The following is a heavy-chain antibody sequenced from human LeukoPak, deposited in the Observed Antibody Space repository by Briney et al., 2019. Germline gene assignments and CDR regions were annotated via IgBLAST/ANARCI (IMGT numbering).Heavy chain of an antibody. J-gene: IGHJ5*02. Sequence: ASVTVSCKASGYTFTSYDINWVRQATGQGLEWMGWMNPNSGNTGYAQKFQGRVTMTRNTSISTAYMELSSLRSEDTAVYYCARGRSVAGTFWFDPWGQGTLVTVSS. D-gene: IGHD6-19*01. CDR1: GYTFTSYD. CDR2: MNPNSGNT. V-gene: IGHV1-8*01. CDR3: ARGRSVAGTFWFDP.